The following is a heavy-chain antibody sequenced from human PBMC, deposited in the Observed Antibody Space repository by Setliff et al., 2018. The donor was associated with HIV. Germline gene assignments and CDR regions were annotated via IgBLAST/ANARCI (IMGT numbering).Heavy chain of an antibody. Sequence: NPSETLSLTCIVSGGSIGSYYWSWIRPSPGKGLEWIGYVYYTGSTNYNPSLKSRVTIGVDTSKNQFSLKLTSVTAADAAVYYCARRRPPPSGLYSAYYMDVWGTGTTVTVSS. CDR3: ARRRPPPSGLYSAYYMDV. J-gene: IGHJ6*03. D-gene: IGHD1-26*01. V-gene: IGHV4-59*08. CDR1: GGSIGSYY. CDR2: VYYTGST.